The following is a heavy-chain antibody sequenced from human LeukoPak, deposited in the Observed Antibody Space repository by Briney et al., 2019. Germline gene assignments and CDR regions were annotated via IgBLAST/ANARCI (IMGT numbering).Heavy chain of an antibody. D-gene: IGHD1-26*01. Sequence: PGGALRLSCAASGFTFSSFGMNWGRQAPGEGVEWVSHISDSSSTIYYADSVKGRLPISRDNAKNSLYLQMNSLRDEDPAVYYCARYGGSSYREAFDIWGQGTVVSVSS. V-gene: IGHV3-48*02. J-gene: IGHJ3*02. CDR3: ARYGGSSYREAFDI. CDR2: ISDSSSTI. CDR1: GFTFSSFG.